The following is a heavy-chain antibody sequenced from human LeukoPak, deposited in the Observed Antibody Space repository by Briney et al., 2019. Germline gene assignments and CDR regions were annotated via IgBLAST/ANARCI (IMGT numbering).Heavy chain of an antibody. CDR2: INPNSGGT. CDR1: GYTFTGYY. Sequence: ASVKVSCKASGYTFTGYYMHWVRQAPGQGLEWMGWINPNSGGTNYAQKFQGRVTMTRDTSISTAYMELSRLRSDDTAVYYCARDRGIATNWFDPWGQGTLVTVPS. D-gene: IGHD6-13*01. CDR3: ARDRGIATNWFDP. V-gene: IGHV1-2*02. J-gene: IGHJ5*02.